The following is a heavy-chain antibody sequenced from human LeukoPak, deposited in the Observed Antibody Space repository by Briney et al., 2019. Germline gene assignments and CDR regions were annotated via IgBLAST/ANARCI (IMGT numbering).Heavy chain of an antibody. D-gene: IGHD5-18*01. CDR1: GFSNYT. Sequence: GRSLRLSCAASGFSNYTMHWVRQAPGKGLEWVTFIRYDGSNKYYADSVKGRFTISRDNSKNTLHLQMNSLRAEDTAVYYCAKDGHSYGLYYYYYYMDVWGKGTTVTISS. CDR2: IRYDGSNK. J-gene: IGHJ6*03. CDR3: AKDGHSYGLYYYYYYMDV. V-gene: IGHV3-30*02.